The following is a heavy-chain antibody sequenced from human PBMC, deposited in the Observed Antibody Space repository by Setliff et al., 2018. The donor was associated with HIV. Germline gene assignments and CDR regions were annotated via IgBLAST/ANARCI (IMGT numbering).Heavy chain of an antibody. CDR1: GDSISCGAYY. J-gene: IGHJ3*02. D-gene: IGHD3-22*01. Sequence: PSETLSLTCSVSGDSISCGAYYWSWIRQHPVKGLEWIGYIFSSGITYYSPSLHRRVTISVDTSKNQFSLRVNSVTAADTAVYYCARSLVPSGYYYGRHAFDIWGQGTKVTVSS. CDR2: IFSSGIT. V-gene: IGHV4-30-4*08. CDR3: ARSLVPSGYYYGRHAFDI.